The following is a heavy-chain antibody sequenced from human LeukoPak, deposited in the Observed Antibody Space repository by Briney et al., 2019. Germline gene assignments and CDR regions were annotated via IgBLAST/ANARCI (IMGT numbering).Heavy chain of an antibody. J-gene: IGHJ4*02. V-gene: IGHV3-30-3*01. CDR3: ARGSVGGMVTAIRY. D-gene: IGHD2-21*02. Sequence: PGRPLRLSCAASGFTFSSYAMHWVRQAPGKGLEWVAVISYDGSNKYYADSVKGRFTISRDNSKNTLYLQMNSLRAEGTAVYNCARGSVGGMVTAIRYWGQGTLVTVSS. CDR1: GFTFSSYA. CDR2: ISYDGSNK.